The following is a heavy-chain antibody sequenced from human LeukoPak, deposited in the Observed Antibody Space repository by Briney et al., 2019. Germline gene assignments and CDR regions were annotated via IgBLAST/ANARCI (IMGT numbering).Heavy chain of an antibody. CDR2: IIPIFGTA. CDR3: ARGSYDILTGYYADY. CDR1: GGTFSSYA. V-gene: IGHV1-69*05. J-gene: IGHJ4*02. D-gene: IGHD3-9*01. Sequence: ASVKVSCKASGGTFSSYAISWVRQAPGQGLEWMGGIIPIFGTANYAQKFQGRVTITTDESTSTAYMELSSLRSEDTAVYYCARGSYDILTGYYADYWGQGTLVTVPS.